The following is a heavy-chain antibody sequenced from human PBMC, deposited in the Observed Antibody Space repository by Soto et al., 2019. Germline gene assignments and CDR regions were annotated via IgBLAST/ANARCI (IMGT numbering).Heavy chain of an antibody. D-gene: IGHD3-10*01. Sequence: ASVKVSCKASGYTFTSYAMHWVRQAPGQRLEWMGWINPNSGGTNYAQKFQGWVTMTRDTSISTAYMELSRLRSDDTAVYYCARAQGPGSPIGYYYGMDVWGQGTTVTVSS. CDR2: INPNSGGT. CDR3: ARAQGPGSPIGYYYGMDV. V-gene: IGHV1-2*04. J-gene: IGHJ6*02. CDR1: GYTFTSYA.